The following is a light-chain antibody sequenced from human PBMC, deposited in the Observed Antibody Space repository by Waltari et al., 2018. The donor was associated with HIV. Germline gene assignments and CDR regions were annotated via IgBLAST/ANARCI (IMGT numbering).Light chain of an antibody. Sequence: EIVLTQSPGTLSLSPGERATLSCRASRSVSSSHLAWYQQKPGQAPRLLLYGASTRATGIPDRFSGSGSGTEFTLTVSRLEPEDFAVYYCQQYDSSPPGTFGQGTKVEI. CDR1: RSVSSSH. CDR3: QQYDSSPPGT. V-gene: IGKV3-20*01. J-gene: IGKJ1*01. CDR2: GAS.